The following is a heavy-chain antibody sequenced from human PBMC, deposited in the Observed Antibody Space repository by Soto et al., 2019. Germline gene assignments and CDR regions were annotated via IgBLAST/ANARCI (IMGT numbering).Heavy chain of an antibody. J-gene: IGHJ4*02. D-gene: IGHD2-15*01. CDR2: VYHTGST. CDR1: GGSISSTNW. Sequence: SETLSLTCVVSGGSISSTNWWTWVRQTPGKGLEWIGEVYHTGSTKYNPSLKNRVTISVDKSNNQFSLNLKSVTAADTAVFYCATLPPRIVVVVLPIPSWGQGTLVTVSS. CDR3: ATLPPRIVVVVLPIPS. V-gene: IGHV4-4*02.